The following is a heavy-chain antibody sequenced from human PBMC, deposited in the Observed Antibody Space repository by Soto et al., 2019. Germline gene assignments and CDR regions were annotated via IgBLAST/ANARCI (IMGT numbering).Heavy chain of an antibody. J-gene: IGHJ4*02. CDR2: INAGNGNT. V-gene: IGHV1-3*01. CDR3: AREPAVYWNDDRTLGY. D-gene: IGHD1-1*01. Sequence: ASVKVSCKASGYTFTSYAMHWVRQAPGQRLEWMGWINAGNGNTKYSQKFQGRVTITRDTSASTAYMELSSLRSEDTAVYYCAREPAVYWNDDRTLGYWGQGTLVTVSS. CDR1: GYTFTSYA.